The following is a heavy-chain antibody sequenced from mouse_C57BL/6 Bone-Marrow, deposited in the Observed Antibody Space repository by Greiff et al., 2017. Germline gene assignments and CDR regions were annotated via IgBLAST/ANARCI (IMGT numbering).Heavy chain of an antibody. J-gene: IGHJ3*01. CDR1: GYTFTSYW. V-gene: IGHV1-64*01. CDR2: IHPNSGST. CDR3: ARLRYGYWFAY. Sequence: QVQLQQPGAELVKPGASVKLSCKASGYTFTSYWMHWVKQRPGKGLEWIGMIHPNSGSTNYNEKFKSKATLTVDKSSSTAYMQLSSLTSEDSAVYCCARLRYGYWFAYWCQGTLVTVSA. D-gene: IGHD2-2*01.